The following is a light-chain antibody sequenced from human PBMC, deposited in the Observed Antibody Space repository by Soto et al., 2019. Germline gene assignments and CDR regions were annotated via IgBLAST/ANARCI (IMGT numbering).Light chain of an antibody. CDR1: QGIRND. V-gene: IGKV1-17*01. CDR3: QQANSFPIT. J-gene: IGKJ5*01. CDR2: KAS. Sequence: DIQMTQSPSSLSTSVGDRVTITCLASQGIRNDLGWYQQKPGKAPNLLIHKASHLESGVPSRFSGSGSGTEFTLTISSLHPEDFATYYCQQANSFPITFGQGTRLEI.